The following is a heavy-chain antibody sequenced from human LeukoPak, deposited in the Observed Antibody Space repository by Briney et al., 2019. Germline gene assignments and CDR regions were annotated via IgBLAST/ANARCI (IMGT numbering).Heavy chain of an antibody. Sequence: PGGSLRLSCAASGFTFSSYAMSWVRQAAGKGLEWVAVIWYDGSNEYYADSVKGRFTISRDNSKNTLYLQMNSLRAEDTAVYYCAKDRGYCSGGSCSRRNYFDYWGQGTLVTVSS. V-gene: IGHV3-33*03. CDR2: IWYDGSNE. D-gene: IGHD2-15*01. CDR3: AKDRGYCSGGSCSRRNYFDY. J-gene: IGHJ4*02. CDR1: GFTFSSYA.